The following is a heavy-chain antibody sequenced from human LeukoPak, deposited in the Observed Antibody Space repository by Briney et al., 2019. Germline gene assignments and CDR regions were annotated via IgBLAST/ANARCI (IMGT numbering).Heavy chain of an antibody. CDR2: IGNSGNTM. D-gene: IGHD2-15*01. J-gene: IGHJ4*02. Sequence: GGSLRLSCAASGFTFRSSEMNWVRQAPGKGLELVSYIGNSGNTMYADSVKGRFTISRDNAKDSVYLQMNSLRAEDTAIYYCAREGSVPSGWSFFDYWGRGALVTVSS. CDR3: AREGSVPSGWSFFDY. CDR1: GFTFRSSE. V-gene: IGHV3-48*03.